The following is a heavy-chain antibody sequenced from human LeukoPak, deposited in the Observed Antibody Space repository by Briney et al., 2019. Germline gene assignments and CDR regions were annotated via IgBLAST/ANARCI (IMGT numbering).Heavy chain of an antibody. CDR2: IIPIFGTA. V-gene: IGHV1-69*13. D-gene: IGHD3-3*01. J-gene: IGHJ4*02. CDR3: ASGSADTIFGVIDY. Sequence: ASVKVSCKASGGTFSSYASSWVRQAPGQGLEWMGGIIPIFGTANYAQKFQGRVTITADESTSTAYMELSSLRSEDTAVYYCASGSADTIFGVIDYWGQGTLVTVSS. CDR1: GGTFSSYA.